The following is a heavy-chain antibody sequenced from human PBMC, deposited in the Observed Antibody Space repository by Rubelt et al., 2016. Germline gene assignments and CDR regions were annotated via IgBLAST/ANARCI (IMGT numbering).Heavy chain of an antibody. J-gene: IGHJ4*02. D-gene: IGHD3-3*01. Sequence: QLQLQESGPGLVKPSETLSLTCTVSGGSISSSSYYWGWIRQPPGKGLEWIGSIYYSGSPYYTPSLKSRVTISVDTSKNQFSLKLSSVTAADTAVYYCARRGAIFGVVIYFDYWGQGTLVTVSS. CDR2: IYYSGSP. CDR3: ARRGAIFGVVIYFDY. V-gene: IGHV4-39*01. CDR1: GGSISSSSYY.